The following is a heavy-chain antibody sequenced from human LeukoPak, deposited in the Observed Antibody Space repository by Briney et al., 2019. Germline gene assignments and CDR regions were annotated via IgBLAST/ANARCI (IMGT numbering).Heavy chain of an antibody. V-gene: IGHV3-21*01. CDR2: ISSSSSYI. CDR3: AREGPYSTTSMGSV. D-gene: IGHD6-13*01. Sequence: PGGSLRLSCAASGFTFSSYSMNWVRQAPGKGLEWVSSISSSSSYIYYADSVKGRFTISRDNAKNSLYLRMNSLRAEDTAVYYCAREGPYSTTSMGSVWGQGTLVTVSS. CDR1: GFTFSSYS. J-gene: IGHJ4*02.